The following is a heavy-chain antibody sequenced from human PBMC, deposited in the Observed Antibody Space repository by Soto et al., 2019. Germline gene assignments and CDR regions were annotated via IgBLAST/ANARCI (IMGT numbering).Heavy chain of an antibody. J-gene: IGHJ5*02. CDR3: ARDAGKVLPSRGWYDP. CDR1: GFTFSTYT. V-gene: IGHV3-21*01. D-gene: IGHD3-10*01. Sequence: EVQLVESGGGLVKPGGSLRLSCAASGFTFSTYTMTWVRQAPGKGLEWVSSISSSSTYIYYADSVKGRFTISRDDAKNSLFMQMNSMRAEDTAVYYCARDAGKVLPSRGWYDPWGQGTLVTVSS. CDR2: ISSSSTYI.